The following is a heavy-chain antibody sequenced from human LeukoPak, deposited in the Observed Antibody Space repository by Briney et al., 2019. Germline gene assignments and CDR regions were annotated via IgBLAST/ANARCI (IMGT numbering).Heavy chain of an antibody. CDR2: IYYSGST. CDR1: GGSISSYY. V-gene: IGHV4-59*08. Sequence: SETLSLTCTVSGGSISSYYWSWIRQPPGKGLEWIGYIYYSGSTNYNPSLKSRVTISVDTSKNQFSLKLSSVTAADTAVYYCASHNYHDSSGLYWGQGTLVTVSS. CDR3: ASHNYHDSSGLY. D-gene: IGHD3-22*01. J-gene: IGHJ4*02.